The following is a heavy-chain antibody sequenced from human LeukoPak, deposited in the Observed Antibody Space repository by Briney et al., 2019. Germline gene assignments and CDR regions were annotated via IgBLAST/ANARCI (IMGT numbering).Heavy chain of an antibody. CDR3: ARDIYGSGSYYAY. V-gene: IGHV3-7*01. CDR1: GLTFNSYW. J-gene: IGHJ4*02. CDR2: IKQDGSEK. D-gene: IGHD3-10*01. Sequence: PGGSLRLSCAVSGLTFNSYWMSWVRQAPGKGLEWVANIKQDGSEKFYVDSVKGRFTISRDNAKNSLYLQMNSLRAEDTAVYYCARDIYGSGSYYAYWGQGTLVTVSS.